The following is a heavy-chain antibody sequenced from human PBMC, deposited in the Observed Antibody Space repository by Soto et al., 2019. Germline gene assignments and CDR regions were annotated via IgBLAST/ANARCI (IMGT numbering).Heavy chain of an antibody. CDR1: GGSISSYY. CDR2: IYYSEST. D-gene: IGHD3-3*01. V-gene: IGHV4-59*01. Sequence: SETLSLTCTVSGGSISSYYWSWIRQPPGKGLEWIGYIYYSESTNYNPSLKIRVTISVDTSQNQFSLKLSSVTAADTAVYYCARDLEYYDFCSGYLGAFDIWGQGTMVTVSS. J-gene: IGHJ3*02. CDR3: ARDLEYYDFCSGYLGAFDI.